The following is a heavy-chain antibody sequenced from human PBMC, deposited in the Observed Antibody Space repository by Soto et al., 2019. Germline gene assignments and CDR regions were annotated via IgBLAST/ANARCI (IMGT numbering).Heavy chain of an antibody. J-gene: IGHJ4*02. Sequence: PGGSLRLSCAVAGYTFGNHWMHWVRQAPGKGLEWVSRMNSDGSTTNYADSVEGRFTVSRDNAKNTLYLQMNSLRVEDTAVYYCATAEVDYWGPGTLVTVSS. CDR3: ATAEVDY. V-gene: IGHV3-74*01. CDR1: GYTFGNHW. CDR2: MNSDGSTT.